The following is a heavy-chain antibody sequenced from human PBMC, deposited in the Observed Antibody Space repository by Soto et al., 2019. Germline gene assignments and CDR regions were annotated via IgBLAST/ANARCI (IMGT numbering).Heavy chain of an antibody. CDR1: GYTFTSYG. CDR3: ARGKGYCSGGSCYLGALFDY. Sequence: ASVKVSCKASGYTFTSYGISWVRQAPGQGREWMGWISAYNGNTNYAQKLQGRVTMTTDTSTSTAYMELRSLRSDDTAVYYCARGKGYCSGGSCYLGALFDYWGQGTLVTVSS. CDR2: ISAYNGNT. J-gene: IGHJ4*02. V-gene: IGHV1-18*04. D-gene: IGHD2-15*01.